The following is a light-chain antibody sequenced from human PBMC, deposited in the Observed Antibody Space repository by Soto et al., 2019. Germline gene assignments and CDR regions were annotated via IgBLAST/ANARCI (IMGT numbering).Light chain of an antibody. J-gene: IGLJ1*01. V-gene: IGLV2-11*01. CDR3: CSYAGSYYV. CDR2: DVR. Sequence: QSALTQPRSVSGSPGQSVTVSCTGTSSDVGGYNYVSWYQQHAGKAPKLMIYDVRLRPSGVPDRFSAAKSGNTASLTISGLQEEDEADYSCCSYAGSYYVFGAGTKLTVL. CDR1: SSDVGGYNY.